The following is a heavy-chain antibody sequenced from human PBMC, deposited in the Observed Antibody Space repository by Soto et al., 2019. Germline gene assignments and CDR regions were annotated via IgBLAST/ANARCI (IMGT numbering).Heavy chain of an antibody. D-gene: IGHD6-6*01. Sequence: SVKVSCKASGGTFSSYAISWVRQAPGQGLEWMGGIIPIFGTANYAQKFRGRVTITADESTSTAYMELSSLRSEDTAVYYCARDKYSRKRDYYYYGMDVWGQGTTVTGSS. J-gene: IGHJ6*02. V-gene: IGHV1-69*13. CDR2: IIPIFGTA. CDR3: ARDKYSRKRDYYYYGMDV. CDR1: GGTFSSYA.